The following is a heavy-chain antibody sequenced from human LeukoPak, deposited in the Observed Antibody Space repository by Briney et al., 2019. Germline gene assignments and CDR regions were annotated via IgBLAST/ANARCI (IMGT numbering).Heavy chain of an antibody. Sequence: GGSLRLSCVASGFTITSYNMNWVRQAPGKGLEWVASITSGSDYIYYADSVKGRFTISRDNAKNSLYLQMNSLRAEDTAVYYCARSMAQDVDAFDIWGQGTMVTVSS. D-gene: IGHD2-21*01. V-gene: IGHV3-21*01. J-gene: IGHJ3*02. CDR3: ARSMAQDVDAFDI. CDR2: ITSGSDYI. CDR1: GFTITSYN.